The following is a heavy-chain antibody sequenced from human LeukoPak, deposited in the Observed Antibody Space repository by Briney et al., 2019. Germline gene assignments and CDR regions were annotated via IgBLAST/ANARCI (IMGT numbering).Heavy chain of an antibody. CDR3: AKDSDREWELLPYYFDY. CDR2: ISGSGGST. Sequence: PGGSLRLSCAASGFTFSSYAMSWVRQAPGKGLEWVSAISGSGGSTYYADSVKGRFTISRDNSKNTLYLQMNSLRAEDTAVYYCAKDSDREWELLPYYFDYWGQGTLVTVSS. CDR1: GFTFSSYA. J-gene: IGHJ4*02. V-gene: IGHV3-23*01. D-gene: IGHD1-26*01.